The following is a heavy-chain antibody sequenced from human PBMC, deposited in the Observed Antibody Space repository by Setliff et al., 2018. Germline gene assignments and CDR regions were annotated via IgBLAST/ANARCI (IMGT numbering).Heavy chain of an antibody. D-gene: IGHD4-17*01. J-gene: IGHJ4*02. Sequence: ASVKVSCKASGYTFATYGIRWVRQAPGQGLEWMGWISPYNSNTNYAQNFQGRVTMTTDTSTSTAYMELRSLRSDDTAMYYCARDLSTTVMTRSWYYFDYWGQGTLVTVSS. CDR3: ARDLSTTVMTRSWYYFDY. CDR1: GYTFATYG. V-gene: IGHV1-18*01. CDR2: ISPYNSNT.